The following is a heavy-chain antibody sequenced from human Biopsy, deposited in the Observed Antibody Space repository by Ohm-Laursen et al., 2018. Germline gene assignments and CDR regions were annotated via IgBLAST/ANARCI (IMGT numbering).Heavy chain of an antibody. Sequence: SETLSLTWTVSGDSISSYYWSWTRQPPGKGLQWIGYVYYTGSTDYNPSLQSRVTISVDTSKNHFSLRLRSVTPADTAIYYCARDRGYYSDRTVPGYFDLWGRGTLVTVSS. CDR2: VYYTGST. D-gene: IGHD3-22*01. J-gene: IGHJ2*01. CDR1: GDSISSYY. V-gene: IGHV4-59*01. CDR3: ARDRGYYSDRTVPGYFDL.